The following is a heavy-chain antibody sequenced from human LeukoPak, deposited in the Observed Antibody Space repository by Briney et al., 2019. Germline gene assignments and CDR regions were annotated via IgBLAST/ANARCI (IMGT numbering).Heavy chain of an antibody. CDR3: AARGYDYGEFSFDY. Sequence: SGRSLRLSCAASGFTFSTFGMYWVRQAPGKGLEWVAVISYNGNMKKYADSVKGRFTISRDSSKNTLYLQMNSLRAEDTAVYYCAARGYDYGEFSFDYWGQGTLVTVSS. D-gene: IGHD5-18*01. CDR2: ISYNGNMK. J-gene: IGHJ4*02. V-gene: IGHV3-30*03. CDR1: GFTFSTFG.